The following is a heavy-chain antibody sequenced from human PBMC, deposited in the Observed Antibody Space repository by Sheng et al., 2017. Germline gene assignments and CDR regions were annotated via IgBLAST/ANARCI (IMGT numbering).Heavy chain of an antibody. CDR1: GGSISSYY. D-gene: IGHD2-2*01. Sequence: QVQLQESGPGLVKPSETLSLTCTVSGGSISSYYWSWIRQPPGKGLEWIGYIYYSGSTNYNPSLKSRVTISVDTSKNQFSLKLSSVTAADTAVYYCARVGYCSSTSCPWGAFDIWGQGTMVTVSS. V-gene: IGHV4-59*12. J-gene: IGHJ3*02. CDR3: ARVGYCSSTSCPWGAFDI. CDR2: IYYSGST.